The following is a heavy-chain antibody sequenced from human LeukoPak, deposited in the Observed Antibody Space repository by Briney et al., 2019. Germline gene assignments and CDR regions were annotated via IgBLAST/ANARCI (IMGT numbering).Heavy chain of an antibody. CDR3: AKGDWGDD. Sequence: GGSLRLSCAASGFTFNRYAMTCGRQAPGKGLEWVSGIIGRGKSTDYADSVRGRFTISRDNSKNTLYLQMNRLRVEDTAIYYCAKGDWGDDWGQGTLVTVSS. D-gene: IGHD7-27*01. CDR2: IIGRGKST. CDR1: GFTFNRYA. V-gene: IGHV3-23*01. J-gene: IGHJ4*02.